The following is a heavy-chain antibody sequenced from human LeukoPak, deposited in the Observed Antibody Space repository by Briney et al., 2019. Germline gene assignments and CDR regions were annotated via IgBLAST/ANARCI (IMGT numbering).Heavy chain of an antibody. J-gene: IGHJ4*02. CDR1: GFTFDDYA. CDR2: IRSKLYGGTT. V-gene: IGHV3-49*04. CDR3: TRREGGTYYFHY. D-gene: IGHD1-26*01. Sequence: PGGSLRLSCTASGFTFDDYAMSWVRQAPGKGLEWVGFIRSKLYGGTTEYAASVKGRFTISRDDSKSIAYLQMNNLKTEDTAVYYCTRREGGTYYFHYWGQGTLVTISS.